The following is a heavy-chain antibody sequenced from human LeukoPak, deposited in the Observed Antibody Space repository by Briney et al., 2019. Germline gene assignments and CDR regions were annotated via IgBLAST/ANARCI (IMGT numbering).Heavy chain of an antibody. Sequence: PSETLSLTCTVSGGSISSGDYYWSWIRQPPGKGLEWIGYIYYSGSTYYNPSLKSRVTISVDTSKNQFSLKLSSVTAADTAVYSCAREGSTGPAAPFDYWGQGTLVTVSS. CDR3: AREGSTGPAAPFDY. D-gene: IGHD2-2*01. CDR2: IYYSGST. V-gene: IGHV4-30-4*08. CDR1: GGSISSGDYY. J-gene: IGHJ4*02.